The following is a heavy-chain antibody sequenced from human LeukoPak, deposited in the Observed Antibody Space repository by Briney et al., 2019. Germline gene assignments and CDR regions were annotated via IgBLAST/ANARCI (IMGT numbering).Heavy chain of an antibody. CDR3: VKGRMSEDGLDF. J-gene: IGHJ4*02. D-gene: IGHD5-24*01. CDR1: GFTFGRSA. Sequence: PGGSLRLSCEASGFTFGRSAMTWVRQTPGKGLEWFSSISSSGNTYYADSVKGRFTISSDNSKNLVNLQMNSLRAEDTAIYYCVKGRMSEDGLDFWGQGSLVTVSS. CDR2: ISSSGNT. V-gene: IGHV3-23*01.